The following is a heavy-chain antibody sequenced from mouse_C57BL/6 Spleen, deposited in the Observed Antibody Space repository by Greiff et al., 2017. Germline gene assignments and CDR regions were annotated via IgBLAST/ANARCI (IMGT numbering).Heavy chain of an antibody. CDR2: IDPSDSET. J-gene: IGHJ3*01. V-gene: IGHV1-52*01. D-gene: IGHD2-5*01. Sequence: QVQLQQPGAELVRPGSSVKLSCKASGYTFTSYWMHWVKQRPIPGLEWIGNIDPSDSETHYNQKFKDKATLTVDKSSSTAYMQLSSLTSEDSAVYYCAREDSKGFAYWGQGTLVTVSA. CDR1: GYTFTSYW. CDR3: AREDSKGFAY.